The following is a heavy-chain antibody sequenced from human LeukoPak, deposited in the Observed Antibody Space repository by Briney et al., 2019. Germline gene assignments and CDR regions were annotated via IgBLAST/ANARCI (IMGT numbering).Heavy chain of an antibody. Sequence: TSETLSLTCTVSGGSISSYYWSWIRQPPGKGLEWIGYIYYSGSTNYNPSLKSRVTISVDTSKNQFSLKLSSVTAADTAVYYCARGTKGGSSADPRGQGTLVTVSS. CDR1: GGSISSYY. J-gene: IGHJ5*02. V-gene: IGHV4-59*01. CDR2: IYYSGST. CDR3: ARGTKGGSSADP. D-gene: IGHD6-13*01.